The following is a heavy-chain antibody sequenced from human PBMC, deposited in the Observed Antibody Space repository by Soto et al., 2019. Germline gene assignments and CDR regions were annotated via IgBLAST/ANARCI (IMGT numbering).Heavy chain of an antibody. CDR1: GGSISSYY. CDR2: IYTSGST. V-gene: IGHV4-4*07. CDR3: ARVGKLELQGGAFDI. Sequence: SETLSLTCTVSGGSISSYYWSWIRQPAGKGLEWIGRIYTSGSTNYNPSLKGRVTMSVDTSKNQFSLKLSSVTAADTAVYYCARVGKLELQGGAFDIWGQGTMVPASS. D-gene: IGHD1-7*01. J-gene: IGHJ3*02.